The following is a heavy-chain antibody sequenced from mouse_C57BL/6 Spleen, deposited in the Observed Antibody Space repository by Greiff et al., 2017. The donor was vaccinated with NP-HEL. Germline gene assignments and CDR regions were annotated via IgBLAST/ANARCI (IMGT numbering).Heavy chain of an antibody. J-gene: IGHJ4*01. CDR2: IDPSDSYT. V-gene: IGHV1-50*01. CDR1: GYTFTSYW. D-gene: IGHD1-1*01. Sequence: VQLQQPGAELVKPGASVKLSCKASGYTFTSYWMQWVKQRPGQGLEWIGEIDPSDSYTNYNQKFKGKATLTVDTSSSTAYMQLSSLTSEDSAVYYCASYGSDAMDYWGQGTSVTVSS. CDR3: ASYGSDAMDY.